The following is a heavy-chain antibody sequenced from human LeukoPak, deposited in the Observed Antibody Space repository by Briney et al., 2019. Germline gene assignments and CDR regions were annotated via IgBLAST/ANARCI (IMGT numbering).Heavy chain of an antibody. Sequence: GGSLRLSCAASGFTFSSYSMNWVRQAPGKGLEWVSSISSSSSYIYYADSVKGRFTISRDNAKNSLYLQMNSLRAEDTAVYYCARSPDFWSGYYAEPDYWGQGTLVTVSS. CDR3: ARSPDFWSGYYAEPDY. V-gene: IGHV3-21*04. CDR2: ISSSSSYI. D-gene: IGHD3-3*01. J-gene: IGHJ4*02. CDR1: GFTFSSYS.